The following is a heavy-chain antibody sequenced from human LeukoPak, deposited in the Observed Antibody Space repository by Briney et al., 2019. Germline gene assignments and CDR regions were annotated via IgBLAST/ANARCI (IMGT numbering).Heavy chain of an antibody. V-gene: IGHV7-4-1*02. CDR1: GYTFIRYA. D-gene: IGHD3-16*01. CDR3: ARHDNDDDFDY. J-gene: IGHJ4*02. CDR2: INMYTADP. Sequence: ASVKVSCKASGYTFIRYAINWLRQVPGQGLEWMGWINMYTADPAYAQGFTERFVFSLDTSVSTAYLEISNLKAEDTAVYYCARHDNDDDFDYWGQGTLVTVSS.